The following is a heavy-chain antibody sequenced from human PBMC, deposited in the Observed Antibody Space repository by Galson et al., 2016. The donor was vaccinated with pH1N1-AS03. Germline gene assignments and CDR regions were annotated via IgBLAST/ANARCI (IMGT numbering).Heavy chain of an antibody. Sequence: SETLSLTCAVSGDSINSNHWWTWVRQPPGKGLEWIAEIYHNGNSNYNPTLKSRVSISVDKSKNQFSLNLSSVTAADTAVYYCARAGQRHRVGDYWGHGTLVTVSS. J-gene: IGHJ4*01. V-gene: IGHV4-4*02. CDR1: GDSINSNHW. CDR2: IYHNGNS. D-gene: IGHD6-25*01. CDR3: ARAGQRHRVGDY.